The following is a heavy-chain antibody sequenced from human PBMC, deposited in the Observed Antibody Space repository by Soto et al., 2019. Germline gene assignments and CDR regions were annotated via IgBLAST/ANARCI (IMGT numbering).Heavy chain of an antibody. CDR1: GFTFTSSA. J-gene: IGHJ4*02. CDR3: AAVEYYGIHPYFDY. V-gene: IGHV1-58*01. D-gene: IGHD4-17*01. Sequence: SVQVSCQASGFTFTSSAVQWVRQARGQRLEWIGWIVVGSGNTNYAQKFQERVTITRDMSTSTAYMELSSLRSEDTAVYYCAAVEYYGIHPYFDYWGQGTLVTVSS. CDR2: IVVGSGNT.